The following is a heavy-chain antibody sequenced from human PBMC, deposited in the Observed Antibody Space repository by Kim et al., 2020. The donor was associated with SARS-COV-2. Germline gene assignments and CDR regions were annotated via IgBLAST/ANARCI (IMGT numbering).Heavy chain of an antibody. J-gene: IGHJ6*02. CDR2: IGTAGDT. V-gene: IGHV3-13*01. CDR3: ARGLSGSYYYYYYGMDV. CDR1: GFTFSSYD. D-gene: IGHD1-26*01. Sequence: GGSLRLSCAASGFTFSSYDMHWVRQATGKGLEWVSAIGTAGDTYYPGSVKGRFTISRENAKNSLYLQMNSLRAGDTAVYYCARGLSGSYYYYYYGMDVWGQGTTVTVSS.